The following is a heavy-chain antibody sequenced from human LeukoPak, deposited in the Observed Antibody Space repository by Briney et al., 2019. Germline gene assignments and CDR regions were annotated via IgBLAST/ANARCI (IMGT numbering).Heavy chain of an antibody. Sequence: SETLSLTCTVSGGSISRSSYYWGWIRQPPGKGLEWIGNIYYSGSAYYNPSLKSRVTISVDTSKNQFSLKVSSVTAADTAVYYCARGVSYYVDDYWGQGTLVTVSS. D-gene: IGHD1-26*01. J-gene: IGHJ4*02. V-gene: IGHV4-39*07. CDR1: GGSISRSSYY. CDR3: ARGVSYYVDDY. CDR2: IYYSGSA.